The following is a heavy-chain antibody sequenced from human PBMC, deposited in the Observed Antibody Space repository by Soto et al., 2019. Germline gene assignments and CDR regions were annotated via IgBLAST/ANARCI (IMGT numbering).Heavy chain of an antibody. CDR3: ARDLGIAVAQGDFWCPDY. J-gene: IGHJ4*02. V-gene: IGHV1-2*02. CDR1: GYTFTGYY. CDR2: INPNSGGT. D-gene: IGHD6-19*01. Sequence: ASVKVSCKASGYTFTGYYMHWVRQAPGQGLEWMGWINPNSGGTDYAQKFQGRVTMTRDTSISTAYMELSRLRSDDTAVYYCARDLGIAVAQGDFWCPDYWGQGTLVTVSS.